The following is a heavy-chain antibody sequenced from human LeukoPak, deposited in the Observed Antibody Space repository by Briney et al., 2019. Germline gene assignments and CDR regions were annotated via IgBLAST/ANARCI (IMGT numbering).Heavy chain of an antibody. Sequence: GGSLRLSCAASGFTFSNYAISWVRQAPGKRLEWVSAILGSGGSTYYADSVKGRFTVSRDNSKSTLYLQMNSLRAEDTALYYCAKWGDNDVLTGYYVPDYWGQGTLVTVSS. V-gene: IGHV3-23*01. D-gene: IGHD3-9*01. CDR3: AKWGDNDVLTGYYVPDY. CDR2: ILGSGGST. CDR1: GFTFSNYA. J-gene: IGHJ4*02.